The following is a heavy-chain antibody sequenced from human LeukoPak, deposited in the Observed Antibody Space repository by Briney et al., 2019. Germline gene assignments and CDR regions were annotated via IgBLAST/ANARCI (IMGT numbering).Heavy chain of an antibody. CDR2: ISSEGRKK. D-gene: IGHD3-16*02. CDR3: ARDVTWAIDY. V-gene: IGHV3-30*03. CDR1: GFIFSSYG. Sequence: GRSLRLPCAASGFIFSSYGMHWVRQAPGKGLEWVALISSEGRKKLYADSVKGRLTISRDTSKNTLYLEMSSLRPEDTAVYYCARDVTWAIDYWGQGTLVTVSS. J-gene: IGHJ4*02.